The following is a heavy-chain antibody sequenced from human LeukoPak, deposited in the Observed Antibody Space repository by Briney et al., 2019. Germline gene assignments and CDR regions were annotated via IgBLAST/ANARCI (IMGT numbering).Heavy chain of an antibody. CDR1: GFIFSSHG. CDR3: AKDRGASVEY. CDR2: VWYDGSKK. V-gene: IGHV3-33*06. J-gene: IGHJ4*02. Sequence: GSLRLSCAASGFIFSSHGMHWFRQAPGKGLEWVAIVWYDGSKKYYADSVEGRFTIYRDNSKNMVYLQMNSLRAEDTAVYYCAKDRGASVEYWGRGTVVTVSS.